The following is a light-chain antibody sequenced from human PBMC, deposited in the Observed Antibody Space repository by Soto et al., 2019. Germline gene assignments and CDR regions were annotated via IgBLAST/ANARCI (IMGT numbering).Light chain of an antibody. Sequence: EVVMTQSPATLSLSPGDRATVSCRASQGIGSNLAWYQQKPGQAPRLLIYGASTRAAGVPARFSGSGSGTEFTLTISSLQAEDFALYCCQQYSDWPPVTFGGVTNVEIK. J-gene: IGKJ4*01. CDR2: GAS. V-gene: IGKV3-15*01. CDR1: QGIGSN. CDR3: QQYSDWPPVT.